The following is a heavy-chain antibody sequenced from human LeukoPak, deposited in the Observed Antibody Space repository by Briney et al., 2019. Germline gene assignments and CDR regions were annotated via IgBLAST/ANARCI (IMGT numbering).Heavy chain of an antibody. CDR2: ISYDGSNK. D-gene: IGHD3-10*01. V-gene: IGHV3-30*03. CDR1: GFTFSSYG. Sequence: GGSLRLSCAASGFTFSSYGMHWVRQAPGKGLEWVAVISYDGSNKYYADSVKGRFTISRDNSKNTLYLQMNSLRAEDTAVYYCARDSRMVRGVMGTFDYWGQGTLVTVSS. J-gene: IGHJ4*02. CDR3: ARDSRMVRGVMGTFDY.